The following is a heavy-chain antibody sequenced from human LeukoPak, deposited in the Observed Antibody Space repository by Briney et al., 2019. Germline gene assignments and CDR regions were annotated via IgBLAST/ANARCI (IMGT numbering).Heavy chain of an antibody. CDR2: IYYSGST. CDR3: ARHVATGATDAFDF. Sequence: SETLSLTCTVSGGTISSYYWTWIRQPPGEGLEWMGYIYYSGSTNYHPSLKSRLTISVDTSKNQFSLKLSSVTAADTAVYYCARHVATGATDAFDFWGRGTMVTVSS. D-gene: IGHD1-1*01. J-gene: IGHJ3*01. V-gene: IGHV4-59*08. CDR1: GGTISSYY.